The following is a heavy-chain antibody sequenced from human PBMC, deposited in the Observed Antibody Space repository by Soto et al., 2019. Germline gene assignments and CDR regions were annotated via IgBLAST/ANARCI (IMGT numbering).Heavy chain of an antibody. CDR3: ARDKHGFVDY. CDR1: GGSISSGGYY. Sequence: SSETLSLTCTVSGGSISSGGYYWSWIRQHPGKGLEWIGYIYYSGSTYYNPSLKSRVTISVDTSKNQFSLKLSSVTAADTAVYYCARDKHGFVDYWGQGTLVTVSS. D-gene: IGHD2-21*01. V-gene: IGHV4-31*03. CDR2: IYYSGST. J-gene: IGHJ4*02.